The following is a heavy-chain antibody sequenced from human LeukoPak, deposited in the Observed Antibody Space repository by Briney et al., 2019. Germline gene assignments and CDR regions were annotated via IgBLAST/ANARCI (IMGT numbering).Heavy chain of an antibody. J-gene: IGHJ6*02. CDR2: IYPGDSDT. D-gene: IGHD3-22*01. CDR1: GYSFTSYW. CDR3: ARAPYYYDSSGSRYDYYGMDV. Sequence: GESLKISCKGSGYSFTSYWIGWVRQMPGKGLEWMGIIYPGDSDTRYSPPFQGQVTISADKSISTAYLQWSSLKASDTAMYYCARAPYYYDSSGSRYDYYGMDVWGQGTTVTVSS. V-gene: IGHV5-51*01.